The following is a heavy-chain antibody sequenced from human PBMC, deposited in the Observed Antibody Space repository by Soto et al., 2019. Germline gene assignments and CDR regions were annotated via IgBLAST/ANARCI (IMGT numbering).Heavy chain of an antibody. D-gene: IGHD5-12*01. V-gene: IGHV4-59*01. J-gene: IGHJ4*02. Sequence: QVQLQESGPGLVKPSETLSLTCTVSGGSISSYYWSWIRRPPGKGLEWIGYIYYSGSTNYNPSLKSRVTISVDTSKNQFSLKLSSVTAADTAVYYCAREGGGYSGYDPGTYFDYWGQGTLVTVSS. CDR3: AREGGGYSGYDPGTYFDY. CDR2: IYYSGST. CDR1: GGSISSYY.